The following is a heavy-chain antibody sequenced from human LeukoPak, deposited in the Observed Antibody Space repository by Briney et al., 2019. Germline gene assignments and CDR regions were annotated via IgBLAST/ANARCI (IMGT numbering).Heavy chain of an antibody. V-gene: IGHV3-48*04. Sequence: GGSLRLSCAASGFTFSSYSMNWVRQAPGKGLEWVSYISSSSSTIYYADSVKGRFTISRDNAKNSLYLQMSSLRAEDTAVYYCARVSGSTSKNWFDPWGQGTLVTVSS. CDR2: ISSSSSTI. CDR1: GFTFSSYS. J-gene: IGHJ5*02. D-gene: IGHD2-2*01. CDR3: ARVSGSTSKNWFDP.